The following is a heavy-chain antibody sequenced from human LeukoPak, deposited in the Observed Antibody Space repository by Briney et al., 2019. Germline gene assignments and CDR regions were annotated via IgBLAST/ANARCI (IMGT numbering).Heavy chain of an antibody. Sequence: GGSLRLSCAASGFTFSSYAMSWVRQAPGKGLEWVSGISGSGDNTYYADPVKGRFTISRDNSKNTLYVQVNSLGAEDTAAYYCAKGSYYDSSGSFYFDYWGQGTLVTVSS. CDR1: GFTFSSYA. CDR3: AKGSYYDSSGSFYFDY. V-gene: IGHV3-23*01. CDR2: ISGSGDNT. J-gene: IGHJ4*02. D-gene: IGHD3-22*01.